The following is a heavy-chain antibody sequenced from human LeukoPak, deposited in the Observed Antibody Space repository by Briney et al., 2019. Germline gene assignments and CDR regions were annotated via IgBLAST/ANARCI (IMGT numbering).Heavy chain of an antibody. D-gene: IGHD1-1*01. CDR3: ARDRAGSWMWFDP. J-gene: IGHJ5*02. CDR1: GGSISSGGYY. V-gene: IGHV4-31*03. CDR2: IYYSGST. Sequence: PSETLSLTCTVSGGSISSGGYYWSWIRQHPGKGLEWIGYIYYSGSTYYNPSLKSRVTISVDTSKNQFSLKLSSATAADTAVYYCARDRAGSWMWFDPWGQGTLVTVSS.